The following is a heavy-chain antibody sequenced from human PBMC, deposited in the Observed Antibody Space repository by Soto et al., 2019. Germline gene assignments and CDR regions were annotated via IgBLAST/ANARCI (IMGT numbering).Heavy chain of an antibody. CDR3: ARQGVAFEVAY. D-gene: IGHD2-15*01. J-gene: IGHJ4*02. CDR1: GFTFSSFS. CDR2: ISGSSSTI. Sequence: EVQLVESGGGLVQPGGSLRLSCAASGFTFSSFSMNWVRQAPGKGLEWVSYISGSSSTIYYADSVKGRFTVSRDNAKNSLYLQMNSLRAEDTAVYYCARQGVAFEVAYWGQGTLVTVSS. V-gene: IGHV3-48*01.